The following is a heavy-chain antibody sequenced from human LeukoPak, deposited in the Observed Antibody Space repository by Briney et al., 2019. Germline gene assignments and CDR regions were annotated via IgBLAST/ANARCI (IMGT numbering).Heavy chain of an antibody. CDR1: GGSISSSRYY. Sequence: RTSETLSLTCTVPGGSISSSRYYWGWIRQPPGKGLEWIGSIYYSGSTYYNPSLKSRVTISVDTSKNHFSLKLSSVTAADTAVYYCASIVSRSNWFDPWGQGTLVTVSS. CDR2: IYYSGST. V-gene: IGHV4-39*02. J-gene: IGHJ5*02. D-gene: IGHD5/OR15-5a*01. CDR3: ASIVSRSNWFDP.